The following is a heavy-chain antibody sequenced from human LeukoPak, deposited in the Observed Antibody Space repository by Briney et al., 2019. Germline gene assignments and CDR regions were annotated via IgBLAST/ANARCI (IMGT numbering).Heavy chain of an antibody. Sequence: GGSLRLSCAASGFTFSSYAMSWVRQAPGKGLEWVSAISGSGGSTYYADSVKGRFTIYRDNSKNTLYLQMNSLRAEDTAVYYCAIPTVTMLSPFDYWGQGTLVTVSS. CDR2: ISGSGGST. CDR1: GFTFSSYA. V-gene: IGHV3-23*01. CDR3: AIPTVTMLSPFDY. J-gene: IGHJ4*02. D-gene: IGHD4-17*01.